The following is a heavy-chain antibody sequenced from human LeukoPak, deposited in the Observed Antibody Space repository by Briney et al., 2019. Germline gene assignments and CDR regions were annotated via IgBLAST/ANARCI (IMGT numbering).Heavy chain of an antibody. V-gene: IGHV4-4*07. CDR1: GGSISSYD. CDR3: ARELDY. J-gene: IGHJ4*02. Sequence: PSETLSLTCTVSGGSISSYDGSWSGQPAGKGLEWSGGIYTSGSTNDNPSLKSRVTMSVDTSKNQFSLKLSSVTAADTAVYYCARELDYWGQGTLVTVSS. CDR2: IYTSGST.